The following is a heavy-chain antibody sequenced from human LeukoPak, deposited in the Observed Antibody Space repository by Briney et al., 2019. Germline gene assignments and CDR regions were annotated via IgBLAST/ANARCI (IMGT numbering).Heavy chain of an antibody. CDR3: ARGTFYYGDNYNTRAFGQPFDS. D-gene: IGHD4/OR15-4a*01. CDR2: ISYDGTDR. Sequence: GTSLRLSCAASGFTFTSYALHWVRQAPGKGLDWLSDISYDGTDRNYADSVRGRFTISRDNSKNTLYLQINSLRAEDTAIYYCARGTFYYGDNYNTRAFGQPFDSWGQGTLVTVSS. V-gene: IGHV3-30*04. J-gene: IGHJ4*02. CDR1: GFTFTSYA.